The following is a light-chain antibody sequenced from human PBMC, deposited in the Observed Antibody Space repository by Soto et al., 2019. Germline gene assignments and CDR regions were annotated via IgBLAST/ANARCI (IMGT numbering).Light chain of an antibody. CDR3: QQYNNWPPKT. CDR1: QSVSSS. CDR2: GAS. Sequence: EIVMTQSPATLSASPGERATLSCRASQSVSSSLAWYQQKPGQAPRLLIYGASTRATGIPARFSGSGSATEFTLTISSLQSEDFAVYYCQQYNNWPPKTFGGGTKVEIK. V-gene: IGKV3-15*01. J-gene: IGKJ4*01.